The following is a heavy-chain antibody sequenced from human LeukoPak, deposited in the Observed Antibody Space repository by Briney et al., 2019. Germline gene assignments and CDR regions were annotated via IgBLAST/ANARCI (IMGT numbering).Heavy chain of an antibody. CDR3: ARESESSGWYDY. V-gene: IGHV3-43*02. J-gene: IGHJ4*02. CDR1: GFTVSSNY. D-gene: IGHD6-19*01. Sequence: PGGSLRLSCAASGFTVSSNYMNWVRQAPGKGLEWVSLISGDGGSTFYADSVKGRFTISRDNSKNSLYLQMNSLRSDDTALYYCARESESSGWYDYWGQGTLVTVSS. CDR2: ISGDGGST.